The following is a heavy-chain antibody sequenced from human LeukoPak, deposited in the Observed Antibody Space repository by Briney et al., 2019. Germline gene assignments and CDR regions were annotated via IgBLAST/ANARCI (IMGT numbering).Heavy chain of an antibody. CDR3: ARDYSSSCLDY. J-gene: IGHJ4*02. V-gene: IGHV3-48*03. CDR1: GFTFSSYE. D-gene: IGHD6-13*01. Sequence: TGGSLRLSCAASGFTFSSYEMNWVRQAPGKGLEWVSYISSSGSTIYYADSVKGRFTISRDNAKNSLYLQMNSLRAEDTAVYYCARDYSSSCLDYWGQGTLVTVSS. CDR2: ISSSGSTI.